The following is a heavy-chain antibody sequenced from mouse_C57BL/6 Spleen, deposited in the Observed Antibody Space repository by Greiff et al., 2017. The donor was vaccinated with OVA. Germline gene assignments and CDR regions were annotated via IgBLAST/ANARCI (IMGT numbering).Heavy chain of an antibody. Sequence: EVKLQGPGPELVKPGASVKIPCKVSGYPFTAYNMAWVKQSHGKSLEWIGVINPNNGGTIYNQKFKGKATLTVDKSSSTAYMELRSLTSEDTAIYYCASGELRLRRFAYWGQGTLVTVSA. D-gene: IGHD3-2*02. J-gene: IGHJ3*01. V-gene: IGHV1-18*01. CDR3: ASGELRLRRFAY. CDR1: GYPFTAYN. CDR2: INPNNGGT.